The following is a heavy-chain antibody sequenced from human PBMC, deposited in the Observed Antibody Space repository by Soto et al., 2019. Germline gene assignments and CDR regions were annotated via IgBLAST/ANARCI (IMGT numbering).Heavy chain of an antibody. D-gene: IGHD3-3*01. CDR3: ARGLFWSGYGWFDP. J-gene: IGHJ5*02. V-gene: IGHV4-34*01. CDR2: INHSGST. CDR1: GGSFSGYY. Sequence: PSETLSLTCAVYGGSFSGYYWSWIRQPPGKGLEWIGEINHSGSTNYNPSLKSRVTISVDTSKNQFSLKLSSVTAADTAVYYCARGLFWSGYGWFDPWGQRTLVTVSS.